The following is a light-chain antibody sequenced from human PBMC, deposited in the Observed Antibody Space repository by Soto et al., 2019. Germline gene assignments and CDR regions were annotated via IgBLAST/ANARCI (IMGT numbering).Light chain of an antibody. CDR2: KTS. Sequence: DNQMTQSPSTLSASFGDRVTIPSRASHTMSTWLAWYQQKPGKAPRLLIYKTSSLESGVPSRFSGSGSGTEFTLTISSLQPDDSATYYCQQCNRYPITFGQGTRLEIK. V-gene: IGKV1-5*03. CDR3: QQCNRYPIT. J-gene: IGKJ5*01. CDR1: HTMSTW.